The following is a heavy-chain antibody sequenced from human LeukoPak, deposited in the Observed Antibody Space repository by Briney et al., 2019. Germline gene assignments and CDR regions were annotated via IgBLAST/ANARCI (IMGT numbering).Heavy chain of an antibody. CDR2: IYYSGST. Sequence: SQTLSLTRAVSSGSLSSYYWSWIRQPPGKGLEGVGYIYYSGSTNYNPPLRSRVTISVDTSKNHFSLKLSSVTAADTAVYYCARRRSGSYGVWDVAFDIWGQGTMVTVSS. D-gene: IGHD1-26*01. CDR3: ARRRSGSYGVWDVAFDI. CDR1: SGSLSSYY. J-gene: IGHJ3*02. V-gene: IGHV4-59*08.